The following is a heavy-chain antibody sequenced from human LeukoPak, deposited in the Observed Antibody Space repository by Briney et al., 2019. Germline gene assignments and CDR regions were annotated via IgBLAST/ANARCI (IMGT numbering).Heavy chain of an antibody. CDR1: GFTFSSYS. CDR2: ISSSSSYI. CDR3: ARVPRSGYPH. J-gene: IGHJ4*02. V-gene: IGHV3-21*01. D-gene: IGHD3-22*01. Sequence: GGSLRRSCAASGFTFSSYSMNWVRQAPGKGLEWVSSISSSSSYIYYADSVKGRFTISRDNAKNSLYLQMNSLRAEDTAVYYCARVPRSGYPHWGQGTLVTVSS.